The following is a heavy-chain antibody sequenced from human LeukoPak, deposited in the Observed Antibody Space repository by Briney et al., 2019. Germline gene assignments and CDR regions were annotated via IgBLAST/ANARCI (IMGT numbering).Heavy chain of an antibody. CDR3: ARDLRRYCSGGSCLTEGYFDY. D-gene: IGHD2-15*01. CDR2: ISAYTGNT. Sequence: ASVKVSCKASGYTFTSYGISWVRQAPGQGLEWMGWISAYTGNTNYAQQLQGRVTMTTDTSTSTAYMELRSLRSDDTAVYYCARDLRRYCSGGSCLTEGYFDYWGQGTLVTVSS. V-gene: IGHV1-18*01. CDR1: GYTFTSYG. J-gene: IGHJ4*02.